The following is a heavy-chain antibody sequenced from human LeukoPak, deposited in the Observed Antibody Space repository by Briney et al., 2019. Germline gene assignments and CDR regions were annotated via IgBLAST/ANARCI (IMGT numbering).Heavy chain of an antibody. J-gene: IGHJ4*02. CDR2: ISYDGSNK. V-gene: IGHV3-30*01. Sequence: GGSLRLSCAASGFTFSSYAMHWVRQAPGKGLEWVAVISYDGSNKYYADSVKGRFTISRDNSKNTLYLQMNSLRAEDTAVYYCARDSGGYSYGYGIDYWGQGTLVTVSS. D-gene: IGHD5-18*01. CDR3: ARDSGGYSYGYGIDY. CDR1: GFTFSSYA.